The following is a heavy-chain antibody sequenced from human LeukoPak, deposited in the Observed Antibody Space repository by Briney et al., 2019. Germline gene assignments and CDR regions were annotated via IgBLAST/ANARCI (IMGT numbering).Heavy chain of an antibody. CDR3: ATGAYRSAGSCYPLFNY. V-gene: IGHV3-66*01. CDR2: IYSGGST. D-gene: IGHD2-15*01. J-gene: IGHJ4*02. Sequence: GVSLRLSCAASGFTFDDYAMHWVRQAPGKGLEWVSGIYSGGSTYYADSVKGRFTISRDNSKNTLHLQMNSLRAEDTAVYYCATGAYRSAGSCYPLFNYWGQGTLVTVSS. CDR1: GFTFDDYA.